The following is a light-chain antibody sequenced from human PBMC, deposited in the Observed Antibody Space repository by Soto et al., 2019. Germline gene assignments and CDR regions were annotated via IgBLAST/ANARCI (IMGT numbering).Light chain of an antibody. CDR1: HNVASNF. CDR3: QQYGSSAIT. Sequence: FVLTQSPGTLSLSPGGRATLSCRARHNVASNFLAWYQQQPGQAPRLLIYGASTRASGVPDRFSAILYGTDVTITISRLDPEDFAVYYCQQYGSSAITFGQGTRLEI. CDR2: GAS. V-gene: IGKV3-20*01. J-gene: IGKJ5*01.